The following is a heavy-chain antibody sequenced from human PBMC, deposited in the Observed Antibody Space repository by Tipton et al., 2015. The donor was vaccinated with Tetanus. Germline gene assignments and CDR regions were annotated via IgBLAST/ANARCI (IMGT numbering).Heavy chain of an antibody. CDR1: GALLTTGGYS. Sequence: TLSLTCNVTGALLTTGGYSWGWIRQPAGKGLEWIGRTYIRGTTTYNPSLKSRVTISVDTSENQMSLRLTSVTAADTAVYYCARANYDFPKKGPFDSWGQGTLVIVSS. CDR2: TYIRGTT. D-gene: IGHD3-3*01. V-gene: IGHV4-61*02. J-gene: IGHJ4*02. CDR3: ARANYDFPKKGPFDS.